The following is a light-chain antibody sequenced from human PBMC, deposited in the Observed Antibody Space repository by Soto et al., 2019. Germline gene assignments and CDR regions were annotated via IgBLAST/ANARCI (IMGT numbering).Light chain of an antibody. CDR3: QQTNSFPYT. CDR1: QGISSW. Sequence: DIQMTQSPSSVSASVGDRVSITCRASQGISSWLAWYQQKPGKAPKLLIHAASSLHVGVPSRFSGSASGAFFTLIMSCLQAEDFATYYCQQTNSFPYTFGQGTKVAIK. CDR2: AAS. J-gene: IGKJ2*01. V-gene: IGKV1-12*01.